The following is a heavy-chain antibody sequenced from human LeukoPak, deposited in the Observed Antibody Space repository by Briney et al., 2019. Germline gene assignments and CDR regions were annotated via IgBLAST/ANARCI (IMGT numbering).Heavy chain of an antibody. CDR3: AKEEHSLLWFGELSNFDY. Sequence: GGSLRLSCAASGFTFSSYAMSWVRQAPGKGLEWVSTISGSGGSTYYADSVKGRFTISRDNSKNTLYLQMNSLRAEDTAVYYCAKEEHSLLWFGELSNFDYWGQGTLVTVSS. CDR1: GFTFSSYA. J-gene: IGHJ4*02. D-gene: IGHD3-10*01. CDR2: ISGSGGST. V-gene: IGHV3-23*01.